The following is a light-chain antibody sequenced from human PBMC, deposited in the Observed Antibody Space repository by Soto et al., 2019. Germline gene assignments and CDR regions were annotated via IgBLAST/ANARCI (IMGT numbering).Light chain of an antibody. V-gene: IGKV3-15*01. Sequence: ETVMTQSPATLSVSPGERVTLSCRASQSVRTNLVWYQQSPGQPPRLLIYGASDRVAGVPDRFSGSGSGTDFTLTISGLQSEDCAVYYCQHYNEWPRTFGQGTKLEIK. J-gene: IGKJ2*01. CDR1: QSVRTN. CDR3: QHYNEWPRT. CDR2: GAS.